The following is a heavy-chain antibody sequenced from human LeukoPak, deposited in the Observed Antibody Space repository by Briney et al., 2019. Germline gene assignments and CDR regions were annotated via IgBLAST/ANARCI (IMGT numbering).Heavy chain of an antibody. V-gene: IGHV4-38-2*01. Sequence: PSETLSLTCAVSGYSISSAPYWGWIRQPPGKGLEWIGNIYHSGSPYYNPSLKSRVTISVDTSKNQFSLKLSSVTAADTAVYYCARPISSQGYFGVVIDWGQGTLVTVSS. CDR1: GYSISSAPY. D-gene: IGHD3-3*01. CDR2: IYHSGSP. CDR3: ARPISSQGYFGVVID. J-gene: IGHJ4*02.